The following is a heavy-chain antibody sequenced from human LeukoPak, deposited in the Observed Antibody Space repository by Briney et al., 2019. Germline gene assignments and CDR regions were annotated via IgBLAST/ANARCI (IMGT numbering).Heavy chain of an antibody. CDR3: AKRQGPDSGSYDYFDP. J-gene: IGHJ5*02. CDR2: IDHSGST. D-gene: IGHD1-26*01. Sequence: PSETLSLTCAVYGGSFSGYYWSWIRQPPGKGLEWIGEIDHSGSTNYNPSLKSRVTISVDTSKNQFSLKVTSVTAADSAVYYCAKRQGPDSGSYDYFDPWGQGTLVIVSS. V-gene: IGHV4-34*01. CDR1: GGSFSGYY.